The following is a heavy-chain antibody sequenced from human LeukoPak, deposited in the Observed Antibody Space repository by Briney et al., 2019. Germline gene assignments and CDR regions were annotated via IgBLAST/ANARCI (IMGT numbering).Heavy chain of an antibody. CDR2: ISSSGSYI. CDR3: ARDFASGWYFDL. J-gene: IGHJ2*01. Sequence: GGSLRLSCAASGFTFTSYSLNWVRQAPGKGLEWVSSISSSGSYIYYADSVKGRFTISRDNAKNSLYLQMISLRAEDTAVYYCARDFASGWYFDLWGRGTLVTVSS. D-gene: IGHD3-10*01. CDR1: GFTFTSYS. V-gene: IGHV3-21*01.